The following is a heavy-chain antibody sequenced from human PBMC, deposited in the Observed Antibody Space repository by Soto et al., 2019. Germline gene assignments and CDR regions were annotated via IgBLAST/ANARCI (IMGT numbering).Heavy chain of an antibody. V-gene: IGHV3-9*01. CDR3: VKDSTVSGVRQGMDY. J-gene: IGHJ4*02. CDR2: IIWNSAYI. D-gene: IGHD6-19*01. CDR1: GFIFDDFA. Sequence: GVSLRLSCAASGFIFDDFAMHWVRQAPGKDLEWVAGIIWNSAYIVYGDSVNGRFTVSRANAQKSLYLQMNSLRTEDSATYYCVKDSTVSGVRQGMDYCGQGTLVTLSS.